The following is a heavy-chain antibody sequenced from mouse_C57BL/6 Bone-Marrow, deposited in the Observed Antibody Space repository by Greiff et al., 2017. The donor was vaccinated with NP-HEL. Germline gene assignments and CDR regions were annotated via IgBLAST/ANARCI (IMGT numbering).Heavy chain of an antibody. CDR1: GYTFTSYW. D-gene: IGHD2-4*01. J-gene: IGHJ4*01. V-gene: IGHV1-64*01. CDR2: IHPNSGST. Sequence: VQLQQPGAELVKPGASVKLSCKASGYTFTSYWMHWVKQRPGQGLEWIGMIHPNSGSTNYNEKFKSKATLTVDKSSSTAYMQLSSLTSEDSAVYYCANDYDGVYYAMDYWGQGTSVTVSS. CDR3: ANDYDGVYYAMDY.